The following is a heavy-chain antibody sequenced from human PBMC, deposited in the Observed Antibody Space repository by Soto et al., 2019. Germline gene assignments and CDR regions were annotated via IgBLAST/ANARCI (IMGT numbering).Heavy chain of an antibody. CDR1: GGSISSGDYY. Sequence: SETLSLTCTVSGGSISSGDYYWSWIRQPPGKGLEWIGYVYYSGSTYYNPSLKSRVTISVDTSKNQFSLKLSSVTAADTAVYYCARGPDYDFWSGYYWAGFDPRGQGTLVTVSS. CDR2: VYYSGST. D-gene: IGHD3-3*01. CDR3: ARGPDYDFWSGYYWAGFDP. V-gene: IGHV4-30-4*01. J-gene: IGHJ5*02.